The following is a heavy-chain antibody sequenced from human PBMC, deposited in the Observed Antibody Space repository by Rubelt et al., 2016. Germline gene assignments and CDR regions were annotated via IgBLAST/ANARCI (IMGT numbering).Heavy chain of an antibody. CDR2: ISWNSGSI. V-gene: IGHV3-48*02. Sequence: EWVSGISWNSGSIGYADSVKGRFTISRDNAKNSLYLQMNSLRDEDTAVYYCARPYYYDSSGYYLTYYYYGMDVWGQGTTVTVSS. D-gene: IGHD3-22*01. CDR3: ARPYYYDSSGYYLTYYYYGMDV. J-gene: IGHJ6*02.